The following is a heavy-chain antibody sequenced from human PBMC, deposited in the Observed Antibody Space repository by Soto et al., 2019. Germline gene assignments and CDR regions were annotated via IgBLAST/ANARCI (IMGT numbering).Heavy chain of an antibody. CDR3: AREAMAVAGKKVGFDY. J-gene: IGHJ4*02. Sequence: GGSLRLSCAASGFTVSSNYMIWVRQAPGRGLEWVSIIYSGGSTDYADSVKGRFTISRDNSKNTLYLQMNSLRAEDTAVYYCAREAMAVAGKKVGFDYWGQGTLVTVSS. V-gene: IGHV3-53*01. CDR1: GFTVSSNY. D-gene: IGHD6-19*01. CDR2: IYSGGST.